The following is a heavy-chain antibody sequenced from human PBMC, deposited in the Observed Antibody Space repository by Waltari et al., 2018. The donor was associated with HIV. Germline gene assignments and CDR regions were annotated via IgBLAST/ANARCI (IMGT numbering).Heavy chain of an antibody. CDR2: ISGDGKNK. V-gene: IGHV3-48*03. J-gene: IGHJ4*02. D-gene: IGHD2-21*02. CDR1: GSPISLYN. Sequence: EVRLVESGGGPVQPGGSLRLSCAASGSPISLYNLNWVRHTPGKGLEWVAYISGDGKNKYYADSVKGRFIISKDNGQNFLHLQMDRLSVDDSAKYFCAREVTSSKVMNYWGQGTPVIVSS. CDR3: AREVTSSKVMNY.